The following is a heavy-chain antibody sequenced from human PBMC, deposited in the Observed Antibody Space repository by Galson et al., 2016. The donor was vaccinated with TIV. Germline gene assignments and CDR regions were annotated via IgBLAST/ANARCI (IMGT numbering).Heavy chain of an antibody. J-gene: IGHJ6*03. D-gene: IGHD4-17*01. CDR1: GFTFSSYG. CDR2: IRYDGSNK. V-gene: IGHV3-30*02. CDR3: AKDSTTTLYYMDV. Sequence: SLRLSCATSGFTFSSYGIHWVRQAPGKGLEWVAFIRYDGSNKYYADSVKGRFTISRDNSKNTVYLQMSGLSAEDTALYCCAKDSTTTLYYMDVWGKGTTVTVSS.